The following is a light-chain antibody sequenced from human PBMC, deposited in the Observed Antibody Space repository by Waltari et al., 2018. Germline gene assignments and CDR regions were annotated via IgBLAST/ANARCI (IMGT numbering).Light chain of an antibody. CDR2: VRF. CDR3: MQALHTPYT. J-gene: IGKJ2*01. CDR1: EGLRHSNGTNY. Sequence: DIVMTQSPLSVSVTPGEPASISCRSSEGLRHSNGTNYGDWYLQKPGQVPQLLISVRFDRASGVPDRFNGSGSGTDFTLKISRVEAEDVVVYYCMQALHTPYTFGQGTKLEIK. V-gene: IGKV2-28*01.